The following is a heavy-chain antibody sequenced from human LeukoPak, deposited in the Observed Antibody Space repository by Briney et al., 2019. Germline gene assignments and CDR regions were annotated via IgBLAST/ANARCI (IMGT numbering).Heavy chain of an antibody. D-gene: IGHD5-24*01. J-gene: IGHJ3*02. CDR2: INSDGSST. CDR1: GFTFSSYW. Sequence: PGGSLRLSCAASGFTFSSYWMHWVRQAPGKGLVWVSHINSDGSSTSYADSVKGRFTISRDNAKNTLYLQMNSLRAEDTAVYYCAIFAGSRWGGASAFDIWGQGTMVTVSS. V-gene: IGHV3-74*01. CDR3: AIFAGSRWGGASAFDI.